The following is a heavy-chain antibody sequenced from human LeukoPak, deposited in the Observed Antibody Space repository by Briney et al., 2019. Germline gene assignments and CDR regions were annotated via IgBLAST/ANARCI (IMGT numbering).Heavy chain of an antibody. CDR1: GFTFSSYW. Sequence: PGGSLRLSCAASGFTFSSYWMHWFRQAPGKGLVWVSRINSDGSSTSYADSVKGRFTISRDNAKNTLYLQMNSLRAEDTAVYYCARGIMITFGGSLDYWGQGTLVTVSS. D-gene: IGHD3-16*01. V-gene: IGHV3-74*01. CDR3: ARGIMITFGGSLDY. CDR2: INSDGSST. J-gene: IGHJ4*02.